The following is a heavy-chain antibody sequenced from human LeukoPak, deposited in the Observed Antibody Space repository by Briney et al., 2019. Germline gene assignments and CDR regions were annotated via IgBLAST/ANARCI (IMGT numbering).Heavy chain of an antibody. D-gene: IGHD2-15*01. CDR2: ISWNSGSI. CDR3: AKDISGGSFNWFDP. V-gene: IGHV3-9*01. J-gene: IGHJ5*02. CDR1: GFTFDDYA. Sequence: GRSLRLSCAASGFTFDDYAMHWVRQAPGKGLEWVSGISWNSGSIHYADSVKGRFTISRDNAKNSLYLQMNSLRAEDTALYYCAKDISGGSFNWFDPWGQGTLVTVSS.